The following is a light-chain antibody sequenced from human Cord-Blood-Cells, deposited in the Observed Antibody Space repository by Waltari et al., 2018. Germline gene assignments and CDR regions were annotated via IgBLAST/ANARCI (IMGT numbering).Light chain of an antibody. CDR3: SSYTSSCYV. V-gene: IGLV2-14*01. CDR1: SSDVGGYNS. CDR2: DVS. Sequence: QSALTQPASVSGSPGQSITTSCTGTSSDVGGYNSVSWYQQHPGKAPKLMIYDVSNRPSGVSNRFSGSKSGNTASLTISGLQAEDEADYYCSSYTSSCYVFGTGTKVTVL. J-gene: IGLJ1*01.